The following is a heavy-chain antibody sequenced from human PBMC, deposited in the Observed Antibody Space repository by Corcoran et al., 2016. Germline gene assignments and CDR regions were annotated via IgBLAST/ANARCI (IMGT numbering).Heavy chain of an antibody. Sequence: QVQLVQSGAEVKKPGASVKVSCKASGYTFTGYYMHWVRQAPGQGLEWMGWINPNSGGTNYAQKFQGRVTMTRDTSISTAYMELSRLRSDDTAVYYCATLNRGMNQPQADIDYWGQGTLVTVSS. CDR1: GYTFTGYY. CDR3: ATLNRGMNQPQADIDY. J-gene: IGHJ4*02. CDR2: INPNSGGT. V-gene: IGHV1-2*02. D-gene: IGHD7-27*01.